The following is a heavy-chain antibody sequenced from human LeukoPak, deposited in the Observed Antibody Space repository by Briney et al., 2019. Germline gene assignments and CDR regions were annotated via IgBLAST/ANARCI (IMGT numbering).Heavy chain of an antibody. CDR2: IIPIFGTA. CDR1: GGTFSSYA. J-gene: IGHJ6*03. CDR3: ARGGLLGHSSYYYYYYMDV. V-gene: IGHV1-69*05. D-gene: IGHD3-16*01. Sequence: SVKVSCKASGGTFSSYAISWVRQAPGQGLEWMGGIIPIFGTANYAQKFQGRVTVTTDESTSTAYMELSSLRSEDTAVYCCARGGLLGHSSYYYYYYMDVWGKGTTVTVSS.